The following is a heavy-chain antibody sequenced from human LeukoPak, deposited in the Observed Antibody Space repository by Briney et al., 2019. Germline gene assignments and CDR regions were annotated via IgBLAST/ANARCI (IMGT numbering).Heavy chain of an antibody. V-gene: IGHV3-21*01. D-gene: IGHD2-21*02. Sequence: GGSLRLSCAASGIIFSNYYMTWVRQSPGKGLEWVSSIDSRSKYIHDIDSVKGRFTISRDNAKNSLYLQMNNLRAEDTAVYYCATFHGLTAISYWGQGSLVTVSS. CDR2: IDSRSKYI. CDR3: ATFHGLTAISY. J-gene: IGHJ4*02. CDR1: GIIFSNYY.